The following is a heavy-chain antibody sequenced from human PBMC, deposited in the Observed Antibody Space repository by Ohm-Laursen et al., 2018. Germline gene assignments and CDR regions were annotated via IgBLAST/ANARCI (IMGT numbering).Heavy chain of an antibody. CDR2: IYSGGNT. Sequence: SLRLSCAASGFTFSSYAMSWVRQAPGKGLEWVSVIYSGGNTDYADSVKGRFTISRDNSKNTLYLQMNSLRAEDTAVYYCARVLEYWGQGTLVTVSS. V-gene: IGHV3-53*01. CDR1: GFTFSSYA. J-gene: IGHJ4*02. CDR3: ARVLEY.